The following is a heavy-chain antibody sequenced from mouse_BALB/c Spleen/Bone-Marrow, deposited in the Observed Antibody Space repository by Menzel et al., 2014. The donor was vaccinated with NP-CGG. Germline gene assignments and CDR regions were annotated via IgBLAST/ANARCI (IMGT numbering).Heavy chain of an antibody. CDR2: INPDSSTI. Sequence: DVHLVESGGGLVRPGGSLKLSCAASGFDFSRYWMSWVRQAPGKGLEWIGEINPDSSTINYTPSLKDKFIISRDNAKNTLYLQMSKVRSEDTALYYCARLSYYGRFAYWGQGTLVTVSA. CDR3: ARLSYYGRFAY. CDR1: GFDFSRYW. D-gene: IGHD1-1*01. V-gene: IGHV4-1*02. J-gene: IGHJ3*01.